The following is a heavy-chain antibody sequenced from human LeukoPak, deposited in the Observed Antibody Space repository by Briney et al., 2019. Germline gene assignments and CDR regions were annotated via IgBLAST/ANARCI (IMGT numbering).Heavy chain of an antibody. CDR1: GYTLSELS. CDR2: FDPEYNET. J-gene: IGHJ4*02. V-gene: IGHV1-24*01. D-gene: IGHD6-19*01. Sequence: ASVKVSCRTSGYTLSELSMHWVRQVPGKGLEWMGSFDPEYNETISTQKFQGRLTMTEDTSTDTAYMELNSLRSEDTAVYFCATADLAVAGPFDFWGQGTLVTVSS. CDR3: ATADLAVAGPFDF.